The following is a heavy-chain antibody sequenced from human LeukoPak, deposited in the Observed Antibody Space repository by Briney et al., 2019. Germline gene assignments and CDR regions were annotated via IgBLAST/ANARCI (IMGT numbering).Heavy chain of an antibody. CDR2: ISTSGSSI. Sequence: GGSLRLSCAASGFTFSSYEMNWVRQAPGKGPEWVSYISTSGSSIYYADSVKGRFTISRDNAKNSLYLQMNSLRAEDTAVYYCASITSYGGRDRAFDSWGQGTPVTVSS. CDR3: ASITSYGGRDRAFDS. J-gene: IGHJ4*02. V-gene: IGHV3-48*03. CDR1: GFTFSSYE. D-gene: IGHD1-26*01.